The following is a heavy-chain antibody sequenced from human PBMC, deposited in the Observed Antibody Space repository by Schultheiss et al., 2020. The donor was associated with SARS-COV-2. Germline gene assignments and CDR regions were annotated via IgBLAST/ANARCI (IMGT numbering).Heavy chain of an antibody. D-gene: IGHD3-3*01. V-gene: IGHV1-69*13. CDR1: GGTFSSYA. Sequence: SVKVSCKASGGTFSSYAISWVRQAPGQGLEWMGGIIPIFGTANYAQKFQGRVTITADESTSTAYMELSSLRSEDTAVYYCARPLEWLEGIYYGMDVWGQGTTVTVSS. CDR2: IIPIFGTA. J-gene: IGHJ6*02. CDR3: ARPLEWLEGIYYGMDV.